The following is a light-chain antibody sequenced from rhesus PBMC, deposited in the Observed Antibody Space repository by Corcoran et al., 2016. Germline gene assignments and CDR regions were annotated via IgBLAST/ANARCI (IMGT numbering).Light chain of an antibody. CDR2: GAC. CDR3: PHYYSSPLT. CDR1: QSLLYRSNNKSY. V-gene: IGKV4-1*01. Sequence: DIVMTQSPDSLAVSLGEKVTINCKSSQSLLYRSNNKSYLAWYQQKQGQAPKLLLDGACTRESGVPNRFRGSGSGTDFTHPISGLQAEDVAVYYCPHYYSSPLTFGQGTKVEIK. J-gene: IGKJ1*01.